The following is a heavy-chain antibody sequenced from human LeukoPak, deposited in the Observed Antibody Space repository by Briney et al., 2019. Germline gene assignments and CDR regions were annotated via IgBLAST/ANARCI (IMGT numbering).Heavy chain of an antibody. Sequence: SETLSLTCAVSGYSISTDYHWGWIRQPPGKGLEWIGAMPLSGSTYYNTSLKSRVTISVDTSKNQVSLKLNSVTAADTAVYYCARDRSYYTFDYWGQGTLVIVSA. CDR1: GYSISTDYH. CDR2: MPLSGST. D-gene: IGHD3-10*01. V-gene: IGHV4-38-2*02. J-gene: IGHJ4*02. CDR3: ARDRSYYTFDY.